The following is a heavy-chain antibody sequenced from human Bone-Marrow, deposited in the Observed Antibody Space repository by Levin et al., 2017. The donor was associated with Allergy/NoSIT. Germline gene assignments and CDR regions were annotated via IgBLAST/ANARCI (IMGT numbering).Heavy chain of an antibody. D-gene: IGHD3-10*01. CDR3: ARSGALGYYYGSGSLVPQGWFDP. CDR1: GFTFSDYY. V-gene: IGHV3-11*03. Sequence: PGGSLRLSCAASGFTFSDYYMSWIRQAPGKGLEWVSYISSSSSYTNYADSVKGRFTISRDNAKNSLYLQMNSLRAEDTAVYYCARSGALGYYYGSGSLVPQGWFDPWGQGTLVTISS. CDR2: ISSSSSYT. J-gene: IGHJ5*02.